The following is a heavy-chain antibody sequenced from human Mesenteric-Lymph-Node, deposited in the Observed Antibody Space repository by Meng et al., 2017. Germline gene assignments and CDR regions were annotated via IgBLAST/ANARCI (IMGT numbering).Heavy chain of an antibody. J-gene: IGHJ5*02. CDR1: GGSISSYY. D-gene: IGHD2-15*01. CDR2: IYHSGST. V-gene: IGHV4-59*12. CDR3: ARVEVSCSGGSCGTRAHCFDP. Sequence: SETLSLTCTVSGGSISSYYWSWIRQSPGKGLEWSGYIYHSGSTNYNPSLKSRVTISVDTSKNQFSLKLSSVTAADTAVYYCARVEVSCSGGSCGTRAHCFDPWGQGTLVTVSS.